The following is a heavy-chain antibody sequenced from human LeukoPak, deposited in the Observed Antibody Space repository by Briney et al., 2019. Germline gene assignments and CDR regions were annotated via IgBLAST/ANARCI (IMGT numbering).Heavy chain of an antibody. D-gene: IGHD1-26*01. CDR2: INQDGSEE. J-gene: IGHJ3*01. CDR3: ARWKMELQRNAFDF. CDR1: GFTLRTYW. V-gene: IGHV3-7*01. Sequence: GGSLRLSCAASGFTLRTYWMSWIRQAPGKEPEWVADINQDGSEEYYLQSVRGRFTVSRDNAQNAVFLQMTNLRADDTAVYYCARWKMELQRNAFDFWGQGTVVTVSS.